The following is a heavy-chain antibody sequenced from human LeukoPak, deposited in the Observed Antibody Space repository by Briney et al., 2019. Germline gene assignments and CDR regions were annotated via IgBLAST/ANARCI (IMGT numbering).Heavy chain of an antibody. V-gene: IGHV1-2*02. CDR1: GFTFTAYY. J-gene: IGHJ5*02. CDR2: INPNSGGT. CDR3: ARDRLGSGYYSVWFDP. D-gene: IGHD3-3*01. Sequence: WASVKVSCKASGFTFTAYYMHWVRQAPGQGLEWMGWINPNSGGTNYAQKFQGRVTMTRDTSISTAYMELSRLRSDDTAVYYCARDRLGSGYYSVWFDPWGQGTLVTVSS.